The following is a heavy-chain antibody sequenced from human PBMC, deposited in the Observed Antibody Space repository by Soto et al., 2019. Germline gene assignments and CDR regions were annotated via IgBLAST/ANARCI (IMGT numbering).Heavy chain of an antibody. Sequence: SETLSLTCTVSGGSISSYYWSWIRQPPGKGLEWIGYVYYSGSTNYNPSLKSRVAISVDTSKNQFSLQLSSVTAADTAVYYRARATGIAAADYFDYWGQGTLVTVSS. CDR2: VYYSGST. CDR3: ARATGIAAADYFDY. V-gene: IGHV4-59*01. D-gene: IGHD6-13*01. J-gene: IGHJ4*02. CDR1: GGSISSYY.